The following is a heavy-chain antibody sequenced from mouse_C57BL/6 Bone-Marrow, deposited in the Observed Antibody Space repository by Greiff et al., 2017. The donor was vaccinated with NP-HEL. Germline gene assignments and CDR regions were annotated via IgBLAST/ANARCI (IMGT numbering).Heavy chain of an antibody. CDR2: IRSKSNNYAT. D-gene: IGHD1-1*01. CDR1: GFSFNTYA. V-gene: IGHV10-1*01. Sequence: DVKLQESGGGLVQPKGSLKLSCAASGFSFNTYAMNWVRQAPGQGLEWVARIRSKSNNYATYYADSVKDRFTTSRDDSESMLYLQMNNLKTEDTAMYYCVRHAIDYYYGSSPWFAYWGQGTLVTVSA. CDR3: VRHAIDYYYGSSPWFAY. J-gene: IGHJ3*01.